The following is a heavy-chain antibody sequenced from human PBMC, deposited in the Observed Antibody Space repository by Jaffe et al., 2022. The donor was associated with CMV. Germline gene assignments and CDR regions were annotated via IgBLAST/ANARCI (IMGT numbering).Heavy chain of an antibody. CDR1: GFSLSTSGVG. D-gene: IGHD1-1*01. CDR3: AHRPGQLERLGWFDP. J-gene: IGHJ5*02. V-gene: IGHV2-5*02. Sequence: QITLKESGPTLVKPTQTLTLTCTFSGFSLSTSGVGVGWIRQPPGKALEWLALIYWDDDKRYSPSLKSRLTITKDTSKNQVVLTMTNMDPVDTATYYCAHRPGQLERLGWFDPWGQGTLVTVSS. CDR2: IYWDDDK.